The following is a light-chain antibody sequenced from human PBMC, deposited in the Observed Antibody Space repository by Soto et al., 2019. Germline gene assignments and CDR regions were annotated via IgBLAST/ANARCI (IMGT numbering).Light chain of an antibody. J-gene: IGKJ2*01. CDR2: WAS. Sequence: DIVMTQSPDSLAVSLGERATINCKSSQSVLYSSNNKNYLAWYQQKPGQPPKLLIYWASTRESGVPDRFSGSGSGTDFTLTSSSLQAEDVAVYYCQQYYRTPPRHTFGQGNKLAIK. CDR1: QSVLYSSNNKNY. V-gene: IGKV4-1*01. CDR3: QQYYRTPPRHT.